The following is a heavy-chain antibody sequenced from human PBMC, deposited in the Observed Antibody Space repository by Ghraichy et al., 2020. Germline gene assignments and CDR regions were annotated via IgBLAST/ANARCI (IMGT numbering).Heavy chain of an antibody. CDR3: ARGGDGYNYFDS. J-gene: IGHJ4*02. V-gene: IGHV4-4*07. CDR1: GDSINRYF. CDR2: FYIGQNP. D-gene: IGHD5-24*01. Sequence: SETLSPTCTVSGDSINRYFWNWIRQPAGKALEWIGRFYIGQNPNYNPSLKSRVTMSLDTSKKQFSLKLSSVTAADTAVYYCARGGDGYNYFDSWGQGTLVTVSS.